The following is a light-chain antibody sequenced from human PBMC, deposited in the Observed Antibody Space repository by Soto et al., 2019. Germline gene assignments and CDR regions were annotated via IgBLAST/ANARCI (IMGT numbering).Light chain of an antibody. CDR2: DAS. CDR1: QSVSSY. V-gene: IGKV3-11*01. CDR3: QQRSNWPLT. Sequence: EIVLTQSPATLSLSPGETATLSCRASQSVSSYLAWYQQKSGQAPRLLIYDASNRATGIPARFSGSGSGTDLTLTISSLEPEDFAVYYCQQRSNWPLTFGGGTKVDIK. J-gene: IGKJ4*01.